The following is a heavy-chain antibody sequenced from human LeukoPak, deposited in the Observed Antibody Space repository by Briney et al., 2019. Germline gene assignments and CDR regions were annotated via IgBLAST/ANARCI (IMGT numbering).Heavy chain of an antibody. V-gene: IGHV4-59*12. J-gene: IGHJ4*02. CDR1: GGSISSYY. CDR2: IYYSGST. D-gene: IGHD5-24*01. Sequence: PSETLSLTCTVSGGSISSYYWSWIRQPPGKGLEWIGNIYYSGSTYYNPSLKSRVTISVDTSKNQFSLKLSSVTAADTAVYYCADFDGYSNFDYWGQGTLVTVFS. CDR3: ADFDGYSNFDY.